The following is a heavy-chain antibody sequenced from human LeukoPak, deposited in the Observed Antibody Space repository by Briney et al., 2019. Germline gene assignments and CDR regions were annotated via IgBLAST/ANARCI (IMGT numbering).Heavy chain of an antibody. V-gene: IGHV3-48*01. Sequence: GGSLRLSCAASGFTFRLYAMNWVRQAPGKGLEWVSHISSSSSTIYYADSVKGRFTISRDNAKNSLYLQMNSLRAEDTAVYYCARDKPVATLGNYFDYWGQGTLVTVSS. CDR2: ISSSSSTI. D-gene: IGHD5-12*01. CDR1: GFTFRLYA. CDR3: ARDKPVATLGNYFDY. J-gene: IGHJ4*02.